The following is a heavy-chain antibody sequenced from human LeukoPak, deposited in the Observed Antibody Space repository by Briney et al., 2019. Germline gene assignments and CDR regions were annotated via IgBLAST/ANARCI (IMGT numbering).Heavy chain of an antibody. V-gene: IGHV3-23*01. CDR1: GFTFDDYG. D-gene: IGHD6-13*01. CDR2: ISGSGGST. Sequence: GGSLRLSCAASGFTFDDYGMSWVRQAPGKGLEWVSGISGSGGSTDYADSVKGRFTISRDNSKNTLYLQMNSLRAEDTAVYYCANRGALAAAGTTGGYYFDYWGQGTLVTVSS. J-gene: IGHJ4*02. CDR3: ANRGALAAAGTTGGYYFDY.